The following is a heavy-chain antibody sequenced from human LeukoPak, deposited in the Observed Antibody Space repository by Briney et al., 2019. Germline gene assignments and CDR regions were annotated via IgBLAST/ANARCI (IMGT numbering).Heavy chain of an antibody. J-gene: IGHJ4*02. CDR1: GGSISSYY. D-gene: IGHD4-11*01. Sequence: SETLSLTCTVSGGSISSYYWSWIRQPPGKGLEWIGYIYYSGSTNYNPSLKSRVTISVDTSKNQFSLKLSSVTAADTAVYYCARGAVYSSSFDYWGQGTLVTVSS. CDR2: IYYSGST. V-gene: IGHV4-59*01. CDR3: ARGAVYSSSFDY.